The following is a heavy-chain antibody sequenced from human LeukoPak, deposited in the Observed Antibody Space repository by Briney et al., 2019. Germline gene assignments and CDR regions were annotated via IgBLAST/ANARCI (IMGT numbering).Heavy chain of an antibody. J-gene: IGHJ4*02. CDR2: INWNGGST. D-gene: IGHD3-16*02. CDR1: GFTFDDYG. CDR3: ARDGYDYVSGSYPEDY. V-gene: IGHV3-20*04. Sequence: GGSLRLSCAASGFTFDDYGMSWVRQAPGKGLEWVSGINWNGGSTGYADSVKGRFTISRDNAKNSLYLQMNSLRAEDTALYYCARDGYDYVSGSYPEDYWGQGTLVTVSS.